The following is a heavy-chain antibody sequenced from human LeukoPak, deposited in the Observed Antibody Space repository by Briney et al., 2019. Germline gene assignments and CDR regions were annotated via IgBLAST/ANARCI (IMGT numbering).Heavy chain of an antibody. D-gene: IGHD3-22*01. Sequence: GRSLRLSCAASGFSFSSYGMHWVRQAPGKGLEWVAVMSYDGSKDYYADSVKGRFTISRDNSKNTLYLQMNSLRAEDTAVYYCAKPPYDSSGYYQSTFDYWGQGTLVTVSS. CDR1: GFSFSSYG. CDR3: AKPPYDSSGYYQSTFDY. V-gene: IGHV3-30*18. CDR2: MSYDGSKD. J-gene: IGHJ4*02.